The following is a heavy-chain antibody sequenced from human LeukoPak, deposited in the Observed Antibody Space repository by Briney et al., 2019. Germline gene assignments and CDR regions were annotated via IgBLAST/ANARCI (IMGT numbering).Heavy chain of an antibody. CDR1: GFTFSSYS. CDR2: ISSSSSYI. V-gene: IGHV3-21*01. J-gene: IGHJ5*02. Sequence: PGGSLRLSCAASGFTFSSYSMNWVRQAPGKGLEWVSSISSSSSYIYYADSVKGRFTISRDNAKNSLYLQMNSLRAEDTAVYYCASAPEQLDRSISGWFGPWGQGTLVTVSS. CDR3: ASAPEQLDRSISGWFGP. D-gene: IGHD6-13*01.